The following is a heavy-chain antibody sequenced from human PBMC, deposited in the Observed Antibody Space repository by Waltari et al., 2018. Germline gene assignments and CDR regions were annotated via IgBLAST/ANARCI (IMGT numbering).Heavy chain of an antibody. J-gene: IGHJ6*03. V-gene: IGHV3-21*01. CDR2: ISSSSSYI. D-gene: IGHD3-3*02. CDR3: ARDSGLAGYYYMDV. Sequence: EVQLVESGGGLVKPGGSLRLSCAASGFTFSSYSMNWVRQAPGKGLEWVSSISSSSSYIYYADSVKGRFTISRDNAKNSLYLQMNSLRAEDTAVYYCARDSGLAGYYYMDVWGKGTTVTVSS. CDR1: GFTFSSYS.